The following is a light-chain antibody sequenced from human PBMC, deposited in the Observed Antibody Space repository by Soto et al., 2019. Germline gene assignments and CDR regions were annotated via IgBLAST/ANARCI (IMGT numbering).Light chain of an antibody. J-gene: IGKJ5*01. CDR1: QSLLHSDGNTY. V-gene: IGKV2-30*02. Sequence: DIVMTQTPLSLSVTPGQPASISCKSSQSLLHSDGNTYLSWFQQRPGQSPRRLIYKVSNRDSGVPARFSGSGSGTDFALKISRVEAEDVGVYYCMQGTHWPITFGQGTRLEI. CDR2: KVS. CDR3: MQGTHWPIT.